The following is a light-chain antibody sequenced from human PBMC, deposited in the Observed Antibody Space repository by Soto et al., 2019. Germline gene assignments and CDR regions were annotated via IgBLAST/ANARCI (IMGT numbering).Light chain of an antibody. CDR1: QSVSTY. Sequence: EVVLIQSPATLSLSPGERATLSCRASQSVSTYLAWYQQKPCQAPRLLIYDASNRATGIPARFSGKGTWAYFTRHLSSLEPENFVVYYWQQRSNWQVTFRQGTRLEIK. V-gene: IGKV3-11*01. CDR3: QQRSNWQVT. CDR2: DAS. J-gene: IGKJ5*01.